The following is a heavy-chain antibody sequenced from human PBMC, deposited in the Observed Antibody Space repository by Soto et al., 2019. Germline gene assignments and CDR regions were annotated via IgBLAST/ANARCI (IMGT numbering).Heavy chain of an antibody. Sequence: ASVEVSCKASGYTFTTFHLHWVRLAPGQGLEWMGWINPDTGDSEYGQKFQGRVTLTRDTSMTTAYMGLSSLTSDDTAIYFCARVRYGDFSFQYWGQGTPVTVSS. J-gene: IGHJ4*02. CDR3: ARVRYGDFSFQY. V-gene: IGHV1-2*02. D-gene: IGHD4-17*01. CDR1: GYTFTTFH. CDR2: INPDTGDS.